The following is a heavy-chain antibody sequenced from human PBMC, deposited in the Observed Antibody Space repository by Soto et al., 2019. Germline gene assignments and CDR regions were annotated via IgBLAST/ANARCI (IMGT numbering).Heavy chain of an antibody. V-gene: IGHV4-31*03. D-gene: IGHD1-26*01. Sequence: PSETLSLTCTVSGGSISSGGYYWGWIRQHPGKGLEWIGYIYYSGSTYYNPSLKSRVTISVDTSKNQFSLKLSSVTAADTAVYYCARGRGGSYGVYYFDYWGQGTLVTVSS. CDR2: IYYSGST. CDR1: GGSISSGGYY. CDR3: ARGRGGSYGVYYFDY. J-gene: IGHJ4*02.